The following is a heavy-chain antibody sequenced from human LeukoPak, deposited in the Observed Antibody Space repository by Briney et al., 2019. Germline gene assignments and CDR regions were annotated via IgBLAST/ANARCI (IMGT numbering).Heavy chain of an antibody. CDR3: ARTSGYDAFDI. V-gene: IGHV4-59*01. CDR2: IYYSGGT. D-gene: IGHD3-22*01. J-gene: IGHJ3*02. CDR1: GGSISSYY. Sequence: ASETLSLTCTVSGGSISSYYWSWIRQPPGKGLEWIGYIYYSGGTNYNPSLKSRVTISVDTSKNQFSLKLSSVTAADTAVYYCARTSGYDAFDIWGQGTMVTVSS.